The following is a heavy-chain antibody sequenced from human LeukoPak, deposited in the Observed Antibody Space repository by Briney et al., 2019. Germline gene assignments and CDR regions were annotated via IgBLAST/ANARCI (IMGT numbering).Heavy chain of an antibody. Sequence: GGSLRLTCAASGFSISNDWMSWVRQAPGKGLEWVARVKSRSAGETTDYAAPVKGRFTISRDDSKNTLYLQMNSLKTEDTAVYYCTLIQGWGSGSYYRDFWGQGTLVTVSS. D-gene: IGHD3-10*01. CDR1: GFSISNDW. V-gene: IGHV3-15*01. CDR3: TLIQGWGSGSYYRDF. J-gene: IGHJ4*02. CDR2: VKSRSAGETT.